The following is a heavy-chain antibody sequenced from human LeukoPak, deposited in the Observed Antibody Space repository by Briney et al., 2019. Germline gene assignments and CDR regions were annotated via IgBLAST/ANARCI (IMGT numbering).Heavy chain of an antibody. CDR1: GYTFTSYG. V-gene: IGHV1-18*01. CDR3: ARGGRDVDTAMVGSDY. CDR2: ISAYNGNT. D-gene: IGHD5-18*01. J-gene: IGHJ4*02. Sequence: ASVKVSCKASGYTFTSYGISWVRQAPGQGLEWMGWISAYNGNTNYAQKLQGRVTMTTDTSTSTAYMELRSLRSDDTAVYYCARGGRDVDTAMVGSDYWGQGTLVTVSS.